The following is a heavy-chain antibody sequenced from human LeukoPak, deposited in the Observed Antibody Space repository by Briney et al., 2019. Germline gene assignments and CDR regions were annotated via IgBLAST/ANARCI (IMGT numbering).Heavy chain of an antibody. V-gene: IGHV4-59*01. CDR1: GGSISGYS. CDR3: ARGYSTGAKRFALYYYMDV. J-gene: IGHJ6*03. D-gene: IGHD6-19*01. Sequence: SETLSLTCTVSGGSISGYSWTWIRQPPGQGLEWIGYFHNSRTTSYNPSLTGRVIISVDTAMDQISLKLASVTAADTAVYYCARGYSTGAKRFALYYYMDVWGKGTTVTVSS. CDR2: FHNSRTT.